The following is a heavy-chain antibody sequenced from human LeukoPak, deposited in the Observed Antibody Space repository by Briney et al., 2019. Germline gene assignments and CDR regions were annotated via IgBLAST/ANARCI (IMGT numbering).Heavy chain of an antibody. D-gene: IGHD7-27*01. CDR1: GFTFDDYA. J-gene: IGHJ3*02. V-gene: IGHV3-53*01. Sequence: PGGSLRLSCAASGFTFDDYAMHWVRQAPGKGLEWVSVIYSGGSTYYADSVKGRFTISRDNSKNTLYLQMNSLRAEDTAVYYCARDTGDPPEGAFDIWGQGTMVTVSS. CDR3: ARDTGDPPEGAFDI. CDR2: IYSGGST.